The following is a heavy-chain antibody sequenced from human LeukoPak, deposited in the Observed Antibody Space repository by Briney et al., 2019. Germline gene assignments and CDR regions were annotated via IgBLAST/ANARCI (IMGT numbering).Heavy chain of an antibody. CDR3: ARVHWNYDGLAWFDP. V-gene: IGHV4-4*07. D-gene: IGHD1-7*01. CDR2: IFTSGAT. CDR1: GGSIDSYS. Sequence: SETLSLTCTVSGGSIDSYSWSWVRQPAGKGLEWIGRIFTSGATFYNPSLKTRVTMSIATSKNQFSLKLSSVTAADTAVYYCARVHWNYDGLAWFDPWGQGTLVTVSS. J-gene: IGHJ5*02.